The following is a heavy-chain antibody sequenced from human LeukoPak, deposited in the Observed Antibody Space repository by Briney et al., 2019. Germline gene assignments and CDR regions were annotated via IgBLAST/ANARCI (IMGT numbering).Heavy chain of an antibody. J-gene: IGHJ4*02. V-gene: IGHV3-74*01. CDR3: ARAGPSSSWHQFDY. CDR2: INSDGSST. Sequence: GGSLRLSCAASGFTFSSYWMHWVRQAPGKGLVWVSRINSDGSSTSYADSVKGRFTISRDNAKNSLYLHMNGLRAEDTAVYYCARAGPSSSWHQFDYWGQGTLVTVSS. CDR1: GFTFSSYW. D-gene: IGHD6-13*01.